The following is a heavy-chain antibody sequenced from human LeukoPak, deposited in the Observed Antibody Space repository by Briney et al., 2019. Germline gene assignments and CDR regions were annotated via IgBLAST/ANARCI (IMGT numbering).Heavy chain of an antibody. CDR3: ARHYYDRGEDQYYMDV. D-gene: IGHD3-22*01. V-gene: IGHV2-5*01. Sequence: ESGPTLVKPTQTLTLTCTFSGFSLSASGVGVGWIRQPPGKALEWLAVIYWNDHKRYSPSLKNRLTITKDTSENQVVLIMTNMDPVDTATYYSARHYYDRGEDQYYMDVWGKGTTVTVSS. CDR1: GFSLSASGVG. CDR2: IYWNDHK. J-gene: IGHJ6*03.